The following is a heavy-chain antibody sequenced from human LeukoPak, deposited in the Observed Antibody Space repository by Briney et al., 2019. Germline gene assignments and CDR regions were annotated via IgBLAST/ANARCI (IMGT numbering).Heavy chain of an antibody. Sequence: ASVKVSCKASEYTFTTCTIHWVRQAPGQRFEWMGWINAGNGNTKYSQKFQGRVTITKDTSASTAYMELRSLTSEDTAMYYCAKDAYSGDAFDIWGQGTMATVSS. CDR1: EYTFTTCT. J-gene: IGHJ3*02. D-gene: IGHD2-15*01. CDR3: AKDAYSGDAFDI. V-gene: IGHV1-3*01. CDR2: INAGNGNT.